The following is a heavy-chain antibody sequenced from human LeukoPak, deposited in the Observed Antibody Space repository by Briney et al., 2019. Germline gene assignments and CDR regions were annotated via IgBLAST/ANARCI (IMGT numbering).Heavy chain of an antibody. J-gene: IGHJ4*02. Sequence: GGSLRLSCAASGFTFSSYGMSWVRQAPGKGLEWVSGISASGGSTYYADSVKGRFTISRDNSKNTLYLQMNSLRAEDTAVYYCARDTAVADPFDYWGQGTLVTVSS. CDR2: ISASGGST. CDR1: GFTFSSYG. CDR3: ARDTAVADPFDY. V-gene: IGHV3-23*01. D-gene: IGHD6-19*01.